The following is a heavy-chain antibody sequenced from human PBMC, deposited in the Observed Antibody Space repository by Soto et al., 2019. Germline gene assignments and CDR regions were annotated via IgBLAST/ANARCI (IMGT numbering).Heavy chain of an antibody. CDR1: DYSISHGYY. J-gene: IGHJ5*01. CDR2: IYYRGKT. V-gene: IGHV4-38-2*01. CDR3: ARQGSGSGPNCFDS. D-gene: IGHD3-10*01. Sequence: LSLSCAVYDYSISHGYYWGWIRQPLRKGREWIGSIYYRGKTYFIPCLKCRVTISLDTSNILCALKMNSATAADPAVYYGARQGSGSGPNCFDSWGQGTVVTAPQ.